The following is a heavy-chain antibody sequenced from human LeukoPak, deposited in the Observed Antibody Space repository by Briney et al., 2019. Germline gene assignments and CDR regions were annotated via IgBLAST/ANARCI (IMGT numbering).Heavy chain of an antibody. D-gene: IGHD3-10*01. CDR1: GYTFTSYG. Sequence: ASVKVSCKASGYTFTSYGISWVRQAPGQGLEWMGWVSAYNGNTNYAQKLQGRVTMTTDTSTSTAYMELRSLRSDDTAVYYCAREAHYGSGSYLTSYYYYYMDVWGKGTTVTVSS. CDR3: AREAHYGSGSYLTSYYYYYMDV. V-gene: IGHV1-18*01. J-gene: IGHJ6*03. CDR2: VSAYNGNT.